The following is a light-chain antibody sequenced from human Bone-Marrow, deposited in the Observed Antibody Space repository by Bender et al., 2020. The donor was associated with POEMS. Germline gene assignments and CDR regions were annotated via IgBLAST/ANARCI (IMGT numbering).Light chain of an antibody. CDR2: DVN. V-gene: IGLV2-14*03. Sequence: QSALTQPASVSGSPGQSITISCTGSSSDVGGYNYVSWYQQYPGKAPKLLIFDVNIRASGVSNRFSGSKSGNTASLTISGLQTEDEADYYCNSYTSTSTLVVFGGGTKLTVL. CDR3: NSYTSTSTLVV. CDR1: SSDVGGYNY. J-gene: IGLJ2*01.